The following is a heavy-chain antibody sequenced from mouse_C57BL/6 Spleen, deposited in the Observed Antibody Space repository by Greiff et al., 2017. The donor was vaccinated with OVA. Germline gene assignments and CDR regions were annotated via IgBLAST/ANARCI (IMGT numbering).Heavy chain of an antibody. V-gene: IGHV1-55*01. D-gene: IGHD2-4*01. CDR1: GYTFTSYW. Sequence: VQLQQPGAELVKPGASVKMSCKASGYTFTSYWITWVKQRPGQGLEWIGDIYPGSGSTNYNEKFKSKATLTVDTSSSTAYMQLSSLTSEDSAVYYCARDYDYDGDYFDYWGQGTTLTVSS. CDR2: IYPGSGST. CDR3: ARDYDYDGDYFDY. J-gene: IGHJ2*01.